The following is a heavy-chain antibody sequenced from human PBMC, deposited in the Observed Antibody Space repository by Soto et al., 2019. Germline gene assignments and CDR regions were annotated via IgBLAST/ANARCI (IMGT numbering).Heavy chain of an antibody. J-gene: IGHJ3*02. CDR1: GFTFRNYA. Sequence: QVQLVESGGGVVQPGRSLRLSYAASGFTFRNYAMHWVRQAPGKGLEWVAVISYDGINEDYGDSVKGRFTISRDNSKNMLYLQINSLRPEDTAVYYCARPESSKQGAYDIWGHGTLVSVSS. D-gene: IGHD6-13*01. CDR2: ISYDGINE. V-gene: IGHV3-30-3*01. CDR3: ARPESSKQGAYDI.